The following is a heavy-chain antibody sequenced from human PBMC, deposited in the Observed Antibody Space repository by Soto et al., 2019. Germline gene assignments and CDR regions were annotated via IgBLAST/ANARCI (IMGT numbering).Heavy chain of an antibody. Sequence: QVQLQESGPGLVKPSETLSLTCAVSGGSVSSRNWWSWVRQPPGKGLEWIGQVYQSGTAYYNPSRDSRVTMSVDKSKIQVSLLVTSVTAAGTAVYYCARHGGAYFDYWGQGILVTVPS. CDR2: VYQSGTA. D-gene: IGHD2-21*01. CDR3: ARHGGAYFDY. V-gene: IGHV4-4*02. J-gene: IGHJ4*02. CDR1: GGSVSSRNW.